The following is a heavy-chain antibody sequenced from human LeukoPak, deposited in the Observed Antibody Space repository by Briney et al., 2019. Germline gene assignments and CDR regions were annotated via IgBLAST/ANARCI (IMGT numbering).Heavy chain of an antibody. CDR3: ARQTCRGATCYRVHQYYYMDV. D-gene: IGHD2-15*01. J-gene: IGHJ6*03. CDR1: VDSATDDF. Sequence: PDTLSPTSTFSVDSATDDFCTWVRDPPSQGLGWSGYIYTILSTNYNPSLKSRVTISIDTSKSQFSLKLASVTAADAGVYYCARQTCRGATCYRVHQYYYMDVWGKGTTVTVSS. V-gene: IGHV4-4*09. CDR2: IYTILST.